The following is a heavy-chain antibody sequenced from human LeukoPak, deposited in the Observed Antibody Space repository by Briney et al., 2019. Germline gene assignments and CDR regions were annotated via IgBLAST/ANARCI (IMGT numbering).Heavy chain of an antibody. J-gene: IGHJ4*02. CDR1: GFTFSTYT. D-gene: IGHD5-18*01. CDR3: ARDGLHTAHFDY. CDR2: VSDSSDV. Sequence: GGSLRLSCAASGFTFSTYTMNWVRQAPGKGLEWVSTVSDSSDVHYSDSVKGRFTIPRDNARNSLYLQMNSLRDEDTAVYYCARDGLHTAHFDYWGQGTLVTVSS. V-gene: IGHV3-48*02.